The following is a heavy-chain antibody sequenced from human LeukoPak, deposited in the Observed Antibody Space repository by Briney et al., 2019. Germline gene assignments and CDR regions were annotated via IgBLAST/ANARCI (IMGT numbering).Heavy chain of an antibody. CDR3: ARAVAGTSGYYYYYMDV. J-gene: IGHJ6*03. CDR2: IYYSGST. D-gene: IGHD6-19*01. CDR1: GGSISSYY. V-gene: IGHV4-59*01. Sequence: NASETLSLTCTVSGGSISSYYWSWIRQPPGKGLEWIGYIYYSGSTNYNPSLKSRVTISVDTSKNQFSLKLSSVTAADTAVYYCARAVAGTSGYYYYYMDVWGKGTTVTVSS.